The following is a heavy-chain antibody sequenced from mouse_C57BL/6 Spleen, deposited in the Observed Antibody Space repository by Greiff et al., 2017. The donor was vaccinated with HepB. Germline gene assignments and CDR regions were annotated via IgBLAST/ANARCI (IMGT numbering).Heavy chain of an antibody. V-gene: IGHV1-9*01. D-gene: IGHD1-1*01. CDR1: GYTFTGYW. Sequence: QVQLQQSGAELMKPGASVKLSCKATGYTFTGYWIEWVKQRPGHGLEWIGEILPGSGSTNYNEKFKGKATFTADTSSNTAYMQLSRLTTEDSAIYYCARSMGYYYGSSYWYFDVWGTGTTVTVSS. J-gene: IGHJ1*03. CDR3: ARSMGYYYGSSYWYFDV. CDR2: ILPGSGST.